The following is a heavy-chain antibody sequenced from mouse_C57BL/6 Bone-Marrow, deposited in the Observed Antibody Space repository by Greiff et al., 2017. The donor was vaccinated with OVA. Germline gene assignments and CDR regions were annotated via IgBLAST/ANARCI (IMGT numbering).Heavy chain of an antibody. CDR3: ARLRDY. CDR2: IYPGSGNT. Sequence: VKVVESGPELVKPGASVKISCKASGYSFTSYYIHWVKQRPGQGLEWIGWIYPGSGNTKYNEKFKGKATLTADTSSSTAYMQLSSLTSEDSAVYYCARLRDYWGQGTTLTVSS. V-gene: IGHV1-66*01. CDR1: GYSFTSYY. J-gene: IGHJ2*01. D-gene: IGHD2-4*01.